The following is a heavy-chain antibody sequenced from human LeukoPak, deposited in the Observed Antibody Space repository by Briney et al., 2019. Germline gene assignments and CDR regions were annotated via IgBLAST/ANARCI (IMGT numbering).Heavy chain of an antibody. Sequence: GGSLRLSCAASGFTFSNYWMQWVRQAPGKGLEWVANINQDGNAKYYVDSVKGRFTISKDSAKNSLYLQMNSLRVDDTAVYYCTRGDPDFWGQGTLVTVSS. CDR2: INQDGNAK. J-gene: IGHJ4*02. CDR1: GFTFSNYW. V-gene: IGHV3-7*01. D-gene: IGHD3-3*01. CDR3: TRGDPDF.